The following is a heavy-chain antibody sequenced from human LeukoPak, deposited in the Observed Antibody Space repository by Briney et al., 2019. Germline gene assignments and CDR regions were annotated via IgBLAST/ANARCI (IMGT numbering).Heavy chain of an antibody. D-gene: IGHD5-12*01. CDR2: INHSGGT. V-gene: IGHV4-34*01. CDR3: ARDRGDSYSGYDYHYYYYMDV. CDR1: GGSFSGYY. J-gene: IGHJ6*03. Sequence: SETLSLTCAVYGGSFSGYYWSWIRQPPGKGLEWIGEINHSGGTNYNPSLKSRVTISVDTSKNQFSLKLSSVTAADTAVYYCARDRGDSYSGYDYHYYYYMDVWGKGTTVTVSS.